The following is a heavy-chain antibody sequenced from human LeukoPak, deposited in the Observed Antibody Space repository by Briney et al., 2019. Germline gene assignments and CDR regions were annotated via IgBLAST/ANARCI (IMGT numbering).Heavy chain of an antibody. CDR3: AKDRCSSTSCNFDY. CDR2: ISSSGSTI. D-gene: IGHD2-2*01. V-gene: IGHV3-11*01. Sequence: GGSLRLSCAASGFTFSDYYMSWIRQAPGKGLEWVSYISSSGSTIYYADSVKGRFTISRDNAKNSLYLQMNSLRAEDTAVYYCAKDRCSSTSCNFDYWGQGTLVTVSS. CDR1: GFTFSDYY. J-gene: IGHJ4*02.